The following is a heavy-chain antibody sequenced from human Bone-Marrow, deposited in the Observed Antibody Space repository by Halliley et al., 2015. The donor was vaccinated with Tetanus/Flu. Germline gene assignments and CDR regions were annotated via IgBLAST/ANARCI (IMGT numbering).Heavy chain of an antibody. D-gene: IGHD2-21*02. CDR3: VTRTSAVTSTPGAFDI. V-gene: IGHV4-59*02. CDR2: FYYSGYT. Sequence: LRLSCTVSGGSVNNYYWSWIRQSPGKGLEWIGFFYYSGYTNYNPSLKSRITMSLDTSKNQFSLRLSSVTAADTAVYYCVTRTSAVTSTPGAFDIWGQGTMVTVSS. CDR1: GGSVNNYY. J-gene: IGHJ3*02.